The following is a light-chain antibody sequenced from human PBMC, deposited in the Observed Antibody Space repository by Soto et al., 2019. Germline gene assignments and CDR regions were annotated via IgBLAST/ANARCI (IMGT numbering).Light chain of an antibody. CDR2: EVS. CDR1: SSDVGKYNY. Sequence: QSALTQPASVSGSPGQSITIYCTGTSSDVGKYNYVSWYQQHPAKAPKLMIFEVSNRPSGVSNRFSGSKSGNTASLTISGLQAEDEAEYYCSSYTGSSINTVVFGGGTKLTVL. V-gene: IGLV2-14*01. CDR3: SSYTGSSINTVV. J-gene: IGLJ2*01.